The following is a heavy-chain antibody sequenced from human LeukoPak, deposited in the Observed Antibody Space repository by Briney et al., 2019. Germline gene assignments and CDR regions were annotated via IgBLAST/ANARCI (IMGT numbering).Heavy chain of an antibody. J-gene: IGHJ4*02. Sequence: GGSLRLSCAASGFTFSSYAMSWVRQAPGKGLEWVAVISYDGSNKYYADSVKGRFTISRDNSKNTLYLQMNSLRAEDTAVYYCAQTTGYCSSTSCYDYYFDYWGQGTLVTVSS. CDR1: GFTFSSYA. CDR3: AQTTGYCSSTSCYDYYFDY. D-gene: IGHD2-2*01. V-gene: IGHV3-30-3*01. CDR2: ISYDGSNK.